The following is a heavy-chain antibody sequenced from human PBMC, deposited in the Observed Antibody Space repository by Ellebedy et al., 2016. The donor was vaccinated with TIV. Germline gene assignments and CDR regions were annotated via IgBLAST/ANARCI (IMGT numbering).Heavy chain of an antibody. V-gene: IGHV3-7*03. CDR2: IQYDGREK. CDR1: GFSINTFY. Sequence: PGGSLRLSCAASGFSINTFYMSWVRQAPGEGLEWVATIQYDGREKYYLDSVSGRFTISRDNANNSVSMQMNSLRAEDSAIYYCARGLSDYGDCFLDNWGPGTLVTVSS. CDR3: ARGLSDYGDCFLDN. J-gene: IGHJ4*02. D-gene: IGHD4-17*01.